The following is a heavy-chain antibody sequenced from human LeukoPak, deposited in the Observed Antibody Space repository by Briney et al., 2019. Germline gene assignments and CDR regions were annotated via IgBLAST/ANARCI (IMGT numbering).Heavy chain of an antibody. CDR3: ARDGGRLQSLDYYGMDV. D-gene: IGHD5-24*01. V-gene: IGHV3-48*04. CDR2: ISSSSSTI. Sequence: PGGSLRLSCAASGFTFSSYGMNWVRQAPGKGLEWVSYISSSSSTIYYADSVKGRFTISRDNAKNSLYLQMNSLRAEDTAVYYCARDGGRLQSLDYYGMDVWGQGTTVTVSS. J-gene: IGHJ6*02. CDR1: GFTFSSYG.